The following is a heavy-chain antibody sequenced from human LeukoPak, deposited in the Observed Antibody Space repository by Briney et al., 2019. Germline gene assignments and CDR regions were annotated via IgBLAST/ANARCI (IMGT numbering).Heavy chain of an antibody. CDR3: AKTLDTAMVIDDAFDI. D-gene: IGHD5-18*01. Sequence: QTGGSLRLSCAASGFTFGNYAMSWVRQAPGKGLEWVSAISGSGDSPWYADSVRGRSTISRDNSKNTVYLQMESLRAEDTAVYFCAKTLDTAMVIDDAFDIWGQGTMVTVSS. J-gene: IGHJ3*02. V-gene: IGHV3-23*01. CDR2: ISGSGDSP. CDR1: GFTFGNYA.